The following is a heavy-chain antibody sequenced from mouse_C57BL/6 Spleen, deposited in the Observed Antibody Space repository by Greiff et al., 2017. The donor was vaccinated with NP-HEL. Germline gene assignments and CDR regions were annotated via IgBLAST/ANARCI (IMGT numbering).Heavy chain of an antibody. CDR1: GYTFTDYY. J-gene: IGHJ4*01. D-gene: IGHD1-1*01. Sequence: EVKLVESGPVLVKPGASVKMSCKASGYTFTDYYMNWVKQSHGKSLEWIGVINPYNGGTSYNQKFKGKATLTVDKSSSTAYMELNSLTSEDSAVYYCARSGGSSYYAMDYWGQGTSVTVSS. CDR3: ARSGGSSYYAMDY. CDR2: INPYNGGT. V-gene: IGHV1-19*01.